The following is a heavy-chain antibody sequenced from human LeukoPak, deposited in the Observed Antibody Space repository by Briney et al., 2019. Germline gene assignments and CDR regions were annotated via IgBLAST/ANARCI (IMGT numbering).Heavy chain of an antibody. CDR2: IYISGST. V-gene: IGHV4-39*07. CDR1: GGSISSSSYY. Sequence: SETLSLTCTVSGGSISSSSYYWGWIRQPPGKGLEWIGRIYISGSTNYNPSLKSRVTMSVDTSKNQFSLKLSSVTAADTAVYYCARDKGPEKNWFDPWGQGTLVTVSS. J-gene: IGHJ5*02. CDR3: ARDKGPEKNWFDP.